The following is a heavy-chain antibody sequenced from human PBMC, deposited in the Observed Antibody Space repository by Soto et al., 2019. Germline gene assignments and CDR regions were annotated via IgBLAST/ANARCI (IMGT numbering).Heavy chain of an antibody. V-gene: IGHV3-33*01. CDR2: IWDDGNNK. D-gene: IGHD6-19*01. Sequence: QVQLVESGGGVVQPGRSLRLSCAASGFTFSNYGMHWVRQAPGKGLEWVAVIWDDGNNKYYGDSVKGRFTISRDNSKNTLYLQMNSLRVEDTAVYYCARDVLGDSSGCSDYWGQGTLVTVSS. CDR1: GFTFSNYG. CDR3: ARDVLGDSSGCSDY. J-gene: IGHJ4*02.